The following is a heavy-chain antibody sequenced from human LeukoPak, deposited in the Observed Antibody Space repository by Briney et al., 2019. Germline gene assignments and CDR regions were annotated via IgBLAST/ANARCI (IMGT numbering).Heavy chain of an antibody. CDR2: INTNTGNP. D-gene: IGHD2-2*01. Sequence: SVKVSCKASGYTFTSYAMNWVRQAPGQGLEWMGWINTNTGNPTYAQGFTGRFVFSLDTSVSTAYLQISSLKAEDTAVYYCARDQVVVPAALNYYYYGMDVWGQGTTVTVSS. CDR3: ARDQVVVPAALNYYYYGMDV. J-gene: IGHJ6*02. CDR1: GYTFTSYA. V-gene: IGHV7-4-1*02.